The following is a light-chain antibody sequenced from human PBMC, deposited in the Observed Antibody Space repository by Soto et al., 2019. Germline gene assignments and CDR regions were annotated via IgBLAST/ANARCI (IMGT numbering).Light chain of an antibody. Sequence: DMQMTRSPSARSASVGEGGTITCRASQSISSYLNWYQQKPGKDPKLLIYAASSLQSGVPSRFSGSGSGTDFTLTISSLQTEDFATYYCQQSYSTPLTCGGGPKGDIK. CDR3: QQSYSTPLT. J-gene: IGKJ4*01. CDR2: AAS. CDR1: QSISSY. V-gene: IGKV1-39*01.